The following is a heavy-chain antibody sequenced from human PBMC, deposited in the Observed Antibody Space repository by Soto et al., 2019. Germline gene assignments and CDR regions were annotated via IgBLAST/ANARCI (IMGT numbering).Heavy chain of an antibody. CDR3: ARDTGDSSGYYYYYYYGMDV. CDR1: GFIFNNYA. J-gene: IGHJ6*02. CDR2: ITWNSGNI. V-gene: IGHV3-9*01. D-gene: IGHD3-22*01. Sequence: EVQLVESGGGLVQPGRSLRLSCAASGFIFNNYAMHWVGQAPGKGLEWVSGITWNSGNIGYADSVKGRFTISRDNAENSLYLQMNSLRPEDTALYYCARDTGDSSGYYYYYYYGMDVWGQGTTVTVSS.